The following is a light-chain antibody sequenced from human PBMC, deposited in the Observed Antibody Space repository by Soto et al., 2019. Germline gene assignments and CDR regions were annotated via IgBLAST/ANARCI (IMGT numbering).Light chain of an antibody. J-gene: IGLJ1*01. CDR2: GNS. V-gene: IGLV1-40*01. CDR3: QSYDSSLSGSRV. CDR1: SSNIGAGYD. Sequence: QSALTQPPSVSGSPGQRVTISCTGSSSNIGAGYDVHWYQQLPGTAPKLLIYGNSNRPSGVPDRFSGSKSGTSASLAITGLQAEDEADYYCQSYDSSLSGSRVSGTGTKVTVL.